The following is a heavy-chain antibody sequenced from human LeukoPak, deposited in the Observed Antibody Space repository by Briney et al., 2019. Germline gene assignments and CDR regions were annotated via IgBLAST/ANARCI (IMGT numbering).Heavy chain of an antibody. D-gene: IGHD4-23*01. CDR3: AREGDYGGSFDY. V-gene: IGHV1-8*03. CDR2: MNPNSGNT. CDR1: GYTFTSYD. Sequence: ASVKVSCKASGYTFTSYDINWVRQATGQGLEWMGWMNPNSGNTGYAQKFQGRVTITRNTSISTAYMELSSLRSEDTAVYYCAREGDYGGSFDYWGQGTLVTVSS. J-gene: IGHJ4*02.